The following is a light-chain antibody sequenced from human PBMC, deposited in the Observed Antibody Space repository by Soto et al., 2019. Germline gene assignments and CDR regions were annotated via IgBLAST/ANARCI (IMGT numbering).Light chain of an antibody. J-gene: IGKJ4*01. CDR2: GAS. CDR1: QSVSSY. Sequence: EIVLTQSPATLSLSPGERATLSCRASQSVSSYLAWYQQKPGQAPRLLIHGASNRATGIPARFSGSGSGTDFTLTISTLEPEDSAVYYCLQRSNWLTFGVGTKGEIK. V-gene: IGKV3-11*01. CDR3: LQRSNWLT.